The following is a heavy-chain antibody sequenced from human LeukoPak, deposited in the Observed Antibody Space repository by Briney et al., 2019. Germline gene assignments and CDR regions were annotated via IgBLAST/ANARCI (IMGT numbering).Heavy chain of an antibody. J-gene: IGHJ4*02. CDR2: IYSGGKT. V-gene: IGHV3-53*01. Sequence: GGSLRLSCAASDFTVGRNYKPWVRQAPGKGLEWVSVIYSGGKTFYADSVKGRFTISRDDSKNTLYLQMNSLRAEDTAIYYCARDGDDTTNWWGQGTLVTVSS. D-gene: IGHD2-8*01. CDR1: DFTVGRNY. CDR3: ARDGDDTTNW.